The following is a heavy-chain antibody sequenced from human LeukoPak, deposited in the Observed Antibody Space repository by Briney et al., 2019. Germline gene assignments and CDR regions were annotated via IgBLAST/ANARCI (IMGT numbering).Heavy chain of an antibody. D-gene: IGHD3-3*01. V-gene: IGHV3-30*03. CDR1: GFTFSRHG. CDR2: ISNDGGRK. J-gene: IGHJ4*02. Sequence: GGSLRLSCAPSGFTFSRHGMHWVRQAPGKGLEWVAIISNDGGRKYYAHSVEGRFTISRDNSKNTLYLQMDSLRAEDTAVYYCARGRAWNYFDYWGQGTLVTVSS. CDR3: ARGRAWNYFDY.